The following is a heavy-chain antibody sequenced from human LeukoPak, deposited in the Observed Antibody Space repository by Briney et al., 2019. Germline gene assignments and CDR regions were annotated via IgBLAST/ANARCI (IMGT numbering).Heavy chain of an antibody. J-gene: IGHJ4*02. Sequence: PSETLSLTCAVYGGSFSGYYWSWIRQPPGKGLEWIGEINHSGSTNYNPSLKSRVTISVDTSMHQFSLKLSSVTAADTAVYYCARGRFYGTSGYYYGGYFDYWGQGTLVTVSS. CDR1: GGSFSGYY. V-gene: IGHV4-34*01. CDR2: INHSGST. CDR3: ARGRFYGTSGYYYGGYFDY. D-gene: IGHD3-22*01.